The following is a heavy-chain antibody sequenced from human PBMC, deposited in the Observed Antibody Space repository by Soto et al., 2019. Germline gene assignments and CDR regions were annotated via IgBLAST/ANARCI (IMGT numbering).Heavy chain of an antibody. CDR2: ISADGGMR. J-gene: IGHJ6*02. CDR1: GFTFSDYG. V-gene: IGHV3-30*18. CDR3: AKDLRQGASGATVYGMDV. Sequence: QVQLMESGGGEVQPGASLRLSCVASGFTFSDYGIHWVRQAPGKGLEWVALISADGGMRFYGDSVQGRLSIYRDNSKNTVYVQINSLTGDDTAVYYCAKDLRQGASGATVYGMDVWGHGTTVSVSS. D-gene: IGHD1-26*01.